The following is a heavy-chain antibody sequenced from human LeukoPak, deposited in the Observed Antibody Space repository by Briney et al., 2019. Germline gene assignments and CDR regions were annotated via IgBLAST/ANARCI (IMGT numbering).Heavy chain of an antibody. Sequence: SETLSLTCTVSGASISSSYWSWIRQPPGKGLEWIGYISNHGSANYNPSLNSPVTISVGTSQNQFFLELSSVTAADTAVYYCARERAAAGTGLNYYYYYYMDVWGKGTTVTISS. CDR3: ARERAAAGTGLNYYYYYYMDV. J-gene: IGHJ6*03. V-gene: IGHV4-59*01. CDR1: GASISSSY. D-gene: IGHD6-13*01. CDR2: ISNHGSA.